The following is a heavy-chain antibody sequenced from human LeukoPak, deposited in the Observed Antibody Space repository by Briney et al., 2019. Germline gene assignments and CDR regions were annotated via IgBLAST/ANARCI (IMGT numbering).Heavy chain of an antibody. J-gene: IGHJ4*02. CDR3: ARGVEGDTIDGTMIVVVISLYFDY. Sequence: ASVKVSCKASGYTFTSHFIHWVRQAPGQGLEWMGTIDPSGGHTSYAQRFQDRVTLTRDTSTSTVYMELSSLRSEDTAVYYCARGVEGDTIDGTMIVVVISLYFDYWGQGTLVTVSS. D-gene: IGHD3-22*01. CDR1: GYTFTSHF. CDR2: IDPSGGHT. V-gene: IGHV1-46*01.